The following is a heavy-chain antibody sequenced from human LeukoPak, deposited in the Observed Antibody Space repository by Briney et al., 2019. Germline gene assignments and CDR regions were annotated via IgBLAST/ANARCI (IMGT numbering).Heavy chain of an antibody. J-gene: IGHJ5*02. D-gene: IGHD6-13*01. CDR3: ARHTYSSSWYIPLANRWFDP. Sequence: PSETLSLTCTVSGGSISSSSYYWGWIRQPPGKGLEWIGSIYYSGSTYYNPSLKSRVTISVDTSKNQFSLKLSSVTAADTAVYYCARHTYSSSWYIPLANRWFDPWGQGTLVTVSS. CDR2: IYYSGST. V-gene: IGHV4-39*01. CDR1: GGSISSSSYY.